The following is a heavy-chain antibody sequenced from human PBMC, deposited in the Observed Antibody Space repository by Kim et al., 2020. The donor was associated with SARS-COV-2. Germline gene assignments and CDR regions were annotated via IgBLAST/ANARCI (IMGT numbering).Heavy chain of an antibody. Sequence: NPPLKSRVPISVATSKNQFSLKLSSVTAADTAVYYCASCCSGGSCYLPWYWGQGTLVTVSS. J-gene: IGHJ4*02. V-gene: IGHV4-39*01. CDR3: ASCCSGGSCYLPWY. D-gene: IGHD2-15*01.